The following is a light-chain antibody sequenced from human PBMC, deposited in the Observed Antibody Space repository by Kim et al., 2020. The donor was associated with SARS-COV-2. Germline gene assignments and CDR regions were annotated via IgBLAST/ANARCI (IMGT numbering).Light chain of an antibody. CDR2: DVS. V-gene: IGLV2-14*01. CDR3: SSYTSSSTWV. Sequence: QSALTQPASASGSPGQSITISCTGTSSDVGGYNYVSWYQQHPGKAPKLMIYDVSKRPSGVSNRFSGSKSGNTASRTISGLQAEDEADYYCSSYTSSSTWVFGGGTQLTVL. J-gene: IGLJ3*02. CDR1: SSDVGGYNY.